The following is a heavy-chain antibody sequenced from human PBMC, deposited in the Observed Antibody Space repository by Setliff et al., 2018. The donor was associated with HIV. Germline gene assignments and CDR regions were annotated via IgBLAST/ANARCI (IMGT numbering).Heavy chain of an antibody. V-gene: IGHV3-21*06. CDR1: GFNFSSHT. D-gene: IGHD4-17*01. Sequence: PGESLKISCAASGFNFSSHTMNWVRQAPGKGLEWVSSISSTSRYIYYADSVRGRFTISRGNAKNSLYLHMVDLGAEDTALYYCARDAYGDSYFDFWGQGTLVTVSS. CDR2: ISSTSRYI. CDR3: ARDAYGDSYFDF. J-gene: IGHJ4*02.